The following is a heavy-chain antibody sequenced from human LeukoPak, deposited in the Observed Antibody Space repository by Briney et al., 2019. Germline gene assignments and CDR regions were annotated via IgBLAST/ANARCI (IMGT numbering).Heavy chain of an antibody. CDR2: IYSGGST. CDR3: ARDNGAGYCYFLDV. Sequence: GGSLRLSCAASGFTFSSRYMSWVRQAPGRGLEWVSVIYSGGSTYYADSVKGRFIISRDNLKNTVFLQVNSLRVEDTAVYYCARDNGAGYCYFLDVWGKGTTVTVSS. V-gene: IGHV3-53*01. J-gene: IGHJ6*03. CDR1: GFTFSSRY. D-gene: IGHD2-2*03.